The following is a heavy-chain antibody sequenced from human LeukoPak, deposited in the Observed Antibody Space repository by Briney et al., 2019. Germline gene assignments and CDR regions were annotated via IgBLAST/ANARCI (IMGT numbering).Heavy chain of an antibody. CDR1: GYTLTSYD. V-gene: IGHV1-8*03. D-gene: IGHD4-17*01. CDR2: MNPNSGNT. Sequence: ASVKVSCKASGYTLTSYDINWVRQATGQGLEWMGWMNPNSGNTGYAQKFQGRVTITRNTSISTAYMELSSLRSEDTAVYYCARGRMATTGLRYMPFDPWGQGTLVTVSS. CDR3: ARGRMATTGLRYMPFDP. J-gene: IGHJ5*02.